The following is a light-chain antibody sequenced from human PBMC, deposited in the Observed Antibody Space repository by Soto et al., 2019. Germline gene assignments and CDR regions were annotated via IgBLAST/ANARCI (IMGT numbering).Light chain of an antibody. Sequence: EIVVTPSPCTLPLYPGERATLSCRASQSVSNNYLAWYQQKPGQAPRLLIYGASNRATGIPDRFSGSGSGTDFTLTISRLEPEDFAVYYCQQYGSSGTFGQGTKVDIK. CDR2: GAS. J-gene: IGKJ1*01. CDR1: QSVSNNY. CDR3: QQYGSSGT. V-gene: IGKV3-20*01.